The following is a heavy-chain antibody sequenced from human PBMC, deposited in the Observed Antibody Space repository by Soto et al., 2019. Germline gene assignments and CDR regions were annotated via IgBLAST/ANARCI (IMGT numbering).Heavy chain of an antibody. Sequence: QITLKESGPTLVKPTQTLTLTCTFSGFSLSTSGVGVGWILQPPGKALEWLALIYWDDDKRYSPSLKSRLTITKDTSKNQVVLTMTNMDPVDTATYYCARIYDFWSGYALDYWGQGTLVTVSS. V-gene: IGHV2-5*02. CDR1: GFSLSTSGVG. CDR3: ARIYDFWSGYALDY. CDR2: IYWDDDK. J-gene: IGHJ4*02. D-gene: IGHD3-3*01.